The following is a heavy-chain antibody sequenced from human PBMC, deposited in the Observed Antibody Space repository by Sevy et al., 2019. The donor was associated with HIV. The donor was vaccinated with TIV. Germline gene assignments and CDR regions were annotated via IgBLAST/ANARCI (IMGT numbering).Heavy chain of an antibody. D-gene: IGHD3-22*01. CDR1: GFTFSSYG. J-gene: IGHJ3*02. CDR3: ASLPNNYYDISGYSGDEAFDI. Sequence: GVSLKISCVASGFTFSSYGMHWVRQAPGKGLEWVAVIWNDRTNKNYADSVKGRFTISRDNSKNTLYLQMNSLRAEDTTVYYCASLPNNYYDISGYSGDEAFDIWGQGTMVTVSS. V-gene: IGHV3-33*01. CDR2: IWNDRTNK.